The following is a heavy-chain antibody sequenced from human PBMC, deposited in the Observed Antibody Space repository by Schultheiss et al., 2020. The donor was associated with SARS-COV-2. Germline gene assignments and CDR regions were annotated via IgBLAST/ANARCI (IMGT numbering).Heavy chain of an antibody. CDR3: ARDNNTSGGAFDV. CDR1: GFTFSSSA. CDR2: IRDSGDST. V-gene: IGHV3-23*01. J-gene: IGHJ3*01. D-gene: IGHD1-26*01. Sequence: GGSLRLSCAASGFTFSSSAMSWVRQAPGKGLEWVSIIRDSGDSTYYADSVKGRFTISRDNAKNSLYLQLNSLRAEDTAVYYCARDNNTSGGAFDVWGQGTMVTVSS.